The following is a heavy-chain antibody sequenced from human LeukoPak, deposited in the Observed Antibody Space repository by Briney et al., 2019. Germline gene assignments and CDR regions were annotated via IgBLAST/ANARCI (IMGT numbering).Heavy chain of an antibody. J-gene: IGHJ4*02. D-gene: IGHD6-19*01. CDR1: GYTFTGYY. Sequence: ASVKVSCKASGYTFTGYYMHWVRQAPGQGLEWMGWINPNSGGTNYAQKFQGRVTMTRDTSISTAYMELSGLRSDDTAVYYCARERLPLSEAVAGTPFDYWGQGTLVTVSS. V-gene: IGHV1-2*02. CDR2: INPNSGGT. CDR3: ARERLPLSEAVAGTPFDY.